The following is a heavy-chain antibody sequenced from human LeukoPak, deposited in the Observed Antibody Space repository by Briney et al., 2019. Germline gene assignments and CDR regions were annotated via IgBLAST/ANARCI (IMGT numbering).Heavy chain of an antibody. J-gene: IGHJ6*02. CDR2: IDWDDDK. CDR3: ARMVLWFGESPYYYYYGMDV. D-gene: IGHD3-10*01. CDR1: GFSLSTSGMC. V-gene: IGHV2-70*01. Sequence: SGPALVKPTQPLTLTCTFSGFSLSTSGMCVSWIRQPPGKALEWLALIDWDDDKYYSTSLKTRLTISKDTSKNQVVLTMTNMDPVDTATYYCARMVLWFGESPYYYYYGMDVWGQGTTVTVSS.